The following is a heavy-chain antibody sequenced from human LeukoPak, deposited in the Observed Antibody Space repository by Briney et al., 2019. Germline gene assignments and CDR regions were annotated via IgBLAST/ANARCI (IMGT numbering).Heavy chain of an antibody. Sequence: GGCLRLSCAAPGFTSSSYWMHSVRQAPGKGLVWVSRINSDGSSTSYADSVKGRITISRDNAKNTLYLQMNSLRAEDTAVYYCARGLAYYYDSSGYYPLRYWGQGTLVTVSS. CDR2: INSDGSST. CDR3: ARGLAYYYDSSGYYPLRY. J-gene: IGHJ4*02. CDR1: GFTSSSYW. D-gene: IGHD3-22*01. V-gene: IGHV3-74*01.